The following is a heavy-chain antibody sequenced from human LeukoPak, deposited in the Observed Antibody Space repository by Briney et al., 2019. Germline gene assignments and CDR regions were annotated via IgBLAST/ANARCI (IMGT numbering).Heavy chain of an antibody. CDR1: GGSISSYY. Sequence: PSETMSLTCSVSGGSISSYYWSWIRQPPGKGLEWIGYIYYSGSTNYNPSLKSRVIISVDTSKNQFSLKLSSVTAADTAVYYCARVSVIVVVIDYWGQGTLDTVSS. J-gene: IGHJ4*02. CDR3: ARVSVIVVVIDY. CDR2: IYYSGST. V-gene: IGHV4-59*08. D-gene: IGHD3-22*01.